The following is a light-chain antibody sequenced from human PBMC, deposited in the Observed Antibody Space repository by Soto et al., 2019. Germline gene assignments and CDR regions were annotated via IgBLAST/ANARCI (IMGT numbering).Light chain of an antibody. Sequence: QSVLTQPPSVSGAPGQRVTISCTGSSSNIGAGYDVHWYQQLPGTAPKLLIYGNSNRPSGVPDRFSGSKSGTSASLAITGLRAEDEADYYCQSYDSSLSGYVFGTGTKVTLL. CDR3: QSYDSSLSGYV. CDR1: SSNIGAGYD. V-gene: IGLV1-40*01. CDR2: GNS. J-gene: IGLJ1*01.